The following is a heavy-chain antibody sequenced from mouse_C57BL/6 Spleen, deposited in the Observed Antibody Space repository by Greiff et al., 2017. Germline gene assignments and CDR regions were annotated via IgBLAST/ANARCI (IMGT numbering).Heavy chain of an antibody. CDR2: ISSGGVYI. V-gene: IGHV5-9-1*02. CDR1: GFTFSSYA. CDR3: TSDRSDQYYFDY. J-gene: IGHJ2*01. D-gene: IGHD2-14*01. Sequence: EVKLVESGEGLVKPGGSLKLSCAASGFTFSSYAMSWVRQTPEQRLEWVAYISSGGVYIYYADTVKGRFTIARDNARTTLYLQMSSLKSEDTAMYYCTSDRSDQYYFDYWGQGTTLTVSS.